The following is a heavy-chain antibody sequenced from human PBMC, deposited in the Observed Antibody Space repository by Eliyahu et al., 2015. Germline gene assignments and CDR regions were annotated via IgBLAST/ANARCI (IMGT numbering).Heavy chain of an antibody. CDR3: AYSYNYRWNFDY. V-gene: IGHV3-7*03. CDR1: GFTXXNHW. Sequence: EVQLVESGGGLVQPGGSLRLSCAASGFTXXNHWLNWVRQAPGKGLGXVXNIKXDGSEXDXVDSVKGRFTISRDNAKNSLYLQMTTLRAEDTAVYYCAYSYNYRWNFDYWGQGTLVTVSS. J-gene: IGHJ4*02. CDR2: IKXDGSEX. D-gene: IGHD3-16*01.